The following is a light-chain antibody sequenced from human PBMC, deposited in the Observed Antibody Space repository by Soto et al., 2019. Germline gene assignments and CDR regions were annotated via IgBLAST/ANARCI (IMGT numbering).Light chain of an antibody. Sequence: QSALTQPASVSGSPGQSITISCTGTSSDVGIYNYVSWYQQHPGKAPKLMIYEVINRPSGVSDRFSGSKSGNTASLTISGLQAEDEADYYCGSYTTSNTYVFGTGTKLTVL. J-gene: IGLJ1*01. CDR3: GSYTTSNTYV. CDR2: EVI. CDR1: SSDVGIYNY. V-gene: IGLV2-14*01.